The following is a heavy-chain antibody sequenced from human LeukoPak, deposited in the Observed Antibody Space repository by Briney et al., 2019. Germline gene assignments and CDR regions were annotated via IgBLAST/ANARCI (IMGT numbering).Heavy chain of an antibody. J-gene: IGHJ4*02. Sequence: ASVKVSCKASGYTFTSYDINWVRQATGQGLEWMGWMNPNSGNTGYAQKFQGRVTITRNTSISTAYMELSSLRSEDTAVYYCARDRNQFYSGTCYYWGQGTLVTVSS. CDR1: GYTFTSYD. CDR3: ARDRNQFYSGTCYY. D-gene: IGHD1-26*01. V-gene: IGHV1-8*03. CDR2: MNPNSGNT.